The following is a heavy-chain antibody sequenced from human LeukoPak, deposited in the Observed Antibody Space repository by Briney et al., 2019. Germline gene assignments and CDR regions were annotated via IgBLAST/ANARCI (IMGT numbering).Heavy chain of an antibody. CDR3: AKDLGVLRFLEWLSDY. V-gene: IGHV3-33*05. D-gene: IGHD3-3*01. CDR1: GFTFSSFG. J-gene: IGHJ4*02. Sequence: GGSLRLSCAASGFTFSSFGMHWVRQAPGKGLEWVSHISKDESNKYYADSVKGRFTISRDTSKNTLYLQMNSLRAEDTAVYYCAKDLGVLRFLEWLSDYWGQGTLVTVSS. CDR2: ISKDESNK.